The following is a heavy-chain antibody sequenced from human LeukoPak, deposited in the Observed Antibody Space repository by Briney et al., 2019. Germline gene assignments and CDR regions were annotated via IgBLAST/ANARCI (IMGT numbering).Heavy chain of an antibody. D-gene: IGHD3-22*01. V-gene: IGHV4-59*01. Sequence: SETLSLTCTVSGGSISSYYWSWIRQPPGKGLEWIGYIYYSGSTNYNPSLKSRVTISVDTSKNQFSLKLSSVTAADTAVYYCARGLYDSSGYHNFNWFDPWGRGTLVTVSS. CDR2: IYYSGST. CDR1: GGSISSYY. CDR3: ARGLYDSSGYHNFNWFDP. J-gene: IGHJ5*02.